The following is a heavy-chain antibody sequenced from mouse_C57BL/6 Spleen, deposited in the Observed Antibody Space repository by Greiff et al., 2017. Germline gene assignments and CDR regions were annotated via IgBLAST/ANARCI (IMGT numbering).Heavy chain of an antibody. D-gene: IGHD2-5*01. J-gene: IGHJ3*01. CDR1: GYTFTSYW. V-gene: IGHV1-7*01. Sequence: QVQLKQSGAELAKPGASVTLSCKASGYTFTSYWMPWVKQRPGQGLEWIGYINPSSGYTKSNQKFKDKATLTADKSSSTAYMQLSSLTYEDSAVYYCARPGSGYSNLFAYWGQGTLVTVSA. CDR2: INPSSGYT. CDR3: ARPGSGYSNLFAY.